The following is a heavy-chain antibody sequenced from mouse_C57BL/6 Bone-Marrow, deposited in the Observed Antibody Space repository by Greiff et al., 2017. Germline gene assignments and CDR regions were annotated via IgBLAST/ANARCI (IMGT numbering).Heavy chain of an antibody. CDR2: ISNLAYSI. Sequence: EVKVEESGGGLVQPGGSLKLSCAASGFTFSDYGMAWVRQAPRKGPEWVAFISNLAYSIYYADTVTGRFTISRENAKNTLYLEMSSLRSEDTAMYYCARPDYYGSSFAYWGQGTLVTVSA. J-gene: IGHJ3*01. V-gene: IGHV5-15*04. CDR3: ARPDYYGSSFAY. D-gene: IGHD1-1*01. CDR1: GFTFSDYG.